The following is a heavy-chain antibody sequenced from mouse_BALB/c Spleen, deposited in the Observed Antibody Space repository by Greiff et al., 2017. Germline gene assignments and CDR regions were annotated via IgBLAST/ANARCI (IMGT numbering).Heavy chain of an antibody. CDR1: GFTFSSFG. D-gene: IGHD2-10*02. V-gene: IGHV5-17*02. Sequence: DVMLVESGGGLVQPGGSRKLSCAASGFTFSSFGMHWVRQAPEKGLEWVAYISSGSSTIYYADTVKGRFTISRDNPKNTLFLQMTSLRSEDTAMYYCARSPLYGKAAMDYWGQGTSVTVSS. CDR3: ARSPLYGKAAMDY. J-gene: IGHJ4*01. CDR2: ISSGSSTI.